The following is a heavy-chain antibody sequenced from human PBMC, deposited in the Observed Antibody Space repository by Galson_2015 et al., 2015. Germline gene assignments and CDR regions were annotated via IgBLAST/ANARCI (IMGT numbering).Heavy chain of an antibody. CDR1: GFTFSAYR. CDR3: ARDLGYCINGVCSL. D-gene: IGHD2-8*01. CDR2: VNPDGRTT. V-gene: IGHV3-74*01. J-gene: IGHJ4*02. Sequence: SLRLSCAASGFTFSAYRMTWGRQAPGKGLVWVSRVNPDGRTTTYADSVSGRFTISRDNAKSVFHLQMDNLRAEDTAVYYCARDLGYCINGVCSLWGQGTLVTVSS.